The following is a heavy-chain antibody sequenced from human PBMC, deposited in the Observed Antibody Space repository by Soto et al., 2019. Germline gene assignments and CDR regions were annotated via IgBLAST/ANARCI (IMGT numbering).Heavy chain of an antibody. D-gene: IGHD6-6*01. Sequence: QVQLVESGGGVVQPGRSLRLSCAASGFTFSSYGMHWVRQAPGKGLEWVAVIGCYGSNKYYAHSVKGRFTISRDNSKNTLYLQMNSLRAEDTAVYYCARDASSIAARSSYYGMDVWGQGTTVTVSS. CDR3: ARDASSIAARSSYYGMDV. CDR2: IGCYGSNK. CDR1: GFTFSSYG. V-gene: IGHV3-33*01. J-gene: IGHJ6*02.